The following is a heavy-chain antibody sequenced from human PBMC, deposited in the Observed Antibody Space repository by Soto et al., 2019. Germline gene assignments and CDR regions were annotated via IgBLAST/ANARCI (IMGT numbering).Heavy chain of an antibody. CDR1: GGSISSSSYY. V-gene: IGHV4-39*01. Sequence: SETLSLTCTVSGGSISSSSYYWGWIRQPPGKGLEWIGSIYYSGSTYYNPSLKSRVTISVDTSKNQFSLKLSSVTAADTAVYYCARPSSGWYWFDPWGQGTLVTV. CDR3: ARPSSGWYWFDP. D-gene: IGHD6-19*01. J-gene: IGHJ5*02. CDR2: IYYSGST.